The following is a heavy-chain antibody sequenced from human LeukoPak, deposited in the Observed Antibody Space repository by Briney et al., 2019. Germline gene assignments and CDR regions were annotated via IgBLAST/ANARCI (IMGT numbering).Heavy chain of an antibody. CDR3: ARGDGGETTNGGYYFNY. CDR1: GYTFTSYY. CDR2: INPSGGST. V-gene: IGHV1-46*01. D-gene: IGHD2-8*01. Sequence: ASVKVSCKASGYTFTSYYMHWVRQAPGQRLEWMGIINPSGGSTSYAQKFQGRVTMTRDTSTSTVYMELSSLRSEDTAVYYCARGDGGETTNGGYYFNYWGQGTLVTVSS. J-gene: IGHJ4*02.